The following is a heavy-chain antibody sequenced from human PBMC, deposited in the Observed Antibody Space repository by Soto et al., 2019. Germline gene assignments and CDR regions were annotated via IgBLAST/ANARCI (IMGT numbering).Heavy chain of an antibody. Sequence: QVQLQQWGAGLLKPSETLSLTCAVYGGSFSGYYWSWIRQPPGKGLEWIGEINHSGSTNYNPSLKSGVTISVATSKNQFSLKLSSVTAADTAVYYCARDGGYCSGGSCYQVWYFDLWGRGTLVTVSS. J-gene: IGHJ2*01. CDR3: ARDGGYCSGGSCYQVWYFDL. CDR2: INHSGST. CDR1: GGSFSGYY. V-gene: IGHV4-34*01. D-gene: IGHD2-15*01.